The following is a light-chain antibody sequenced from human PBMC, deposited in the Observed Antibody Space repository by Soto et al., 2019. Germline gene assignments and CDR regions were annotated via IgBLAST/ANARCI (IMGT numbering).Light chain of an antibody. CDR3: QQHNSLSIP. Sequence: DIEMTQSPSTLSASVGERVTITCWASQSISSWLAWYQQKPGKAPKLLIYDASSLESGVPSSFSGSGSGTEFTLTISSLQADDFATYYCQQHNSLSIPFGQGTQLEIK. J-gene: IGKJ5*01. CDR1: QSISSW. CDR2: DAS. V-gene: IGKV1-5*01.